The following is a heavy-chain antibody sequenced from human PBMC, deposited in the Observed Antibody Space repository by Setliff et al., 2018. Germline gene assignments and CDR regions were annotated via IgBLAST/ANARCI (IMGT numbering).Heavy chain of an antibody. V-gene: IGHV3-30*02. CDR2: LRYDGSNK. CDR3: AKDDYYYDSYFDY. J-gene: IGHJ4*02. CDR1: GFTFSSYA. Sequence: GGSLRLSCAASGFTFSSYAMHWVRQAPGKGLEWVAFLRYDGSNKYYADSVKGRFTISRDNSEYTLYLQMNSLRAEETAVYYCAKDDYYYDSYFDYWGQGTLVTVSS. D-gene: IGHD3-22*01.